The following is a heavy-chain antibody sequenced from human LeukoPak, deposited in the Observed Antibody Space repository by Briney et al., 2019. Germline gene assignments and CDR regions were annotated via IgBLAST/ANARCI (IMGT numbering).Heavy chain of an antibody. CDR2: ISVSGVST. V-gene: IGHV3-23*01. J-gene: IGHJ5*02. CDR1: GFTFSSYA. D-gene: IGHD6-19*01. CDR3: AKDSNGWNSWFDP. Sequence: GGSLRLSCAASGFTFSSYAMSWVRQAPGEGLEWVSGISVSGVSTYYADSVKGRFTISRDNSKNTLYLQMNSLRAEDTAVYYCAKDSNGWNSWFDPWGQGTLVTVSS.